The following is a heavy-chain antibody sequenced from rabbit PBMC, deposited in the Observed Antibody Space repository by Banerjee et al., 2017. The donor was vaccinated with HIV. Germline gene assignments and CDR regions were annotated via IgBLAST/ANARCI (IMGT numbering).Heavy chain of an antibody. CDR3: AGDPWSGWNL. CDR2: INSNTGNT. Sequence: QEQLVESGGDLVKPGASLTLTCTASGFSLSIYEMCWVRQAPGKGLEWIACINSNTGNTVYASWAKGPFTISKTSSTTVTLQMTSLTAADTATYFCAGDPWSGWNLWGQGTLVTVS. J-gene: IGHJ4*01. D-gene: IGHD4-1*01. CDR1: GFSLSIYE. V-gene: IGHV1S45*01.